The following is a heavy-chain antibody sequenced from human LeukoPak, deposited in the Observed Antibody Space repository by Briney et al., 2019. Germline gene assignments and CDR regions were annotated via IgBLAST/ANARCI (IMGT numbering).Heavy chain of an antibody. CDR1: GFTFSSYG. CDR2: IWYDGSNK. Sequence: GGSPRLSCAASGFTFSSYGMHWVRQAPGKGLEWVAVIWYDGSNKYYADSVKGRFTISRDNSKNTLYLQMNSLRAEDTAVYYCAREEYYYGSGSYRGYDAFDIWGQGTMVTVSS. J-gene: IGHJ3*02. D-gene: IGHD3-10*01. CDR3: AREEYYYGSGSYRGYDAFDI. V-gene: IGHV3-33*01.